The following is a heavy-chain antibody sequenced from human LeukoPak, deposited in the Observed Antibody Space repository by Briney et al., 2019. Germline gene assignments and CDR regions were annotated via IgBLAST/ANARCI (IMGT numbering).Heavy chain of an antibody. CDR1: GGSISSYY. J-gene: IGHJ6*03. D-gene: IGHD6-6*01. Sequence: SETLSLTCTVSGGSISSYYWSWIRQPPGKGLEWIGYIYTSGGTNYNPSLKSRVTISVDTSKNQFSLKLSSVTAADTAVYYCASGFKGLVRRYYYMDVWGKGTTVTVSS. V-gene: IGHV4-4*09. CDR3: ASGFKGLVRRYYYMDV. CDR2: IYTSGGT.